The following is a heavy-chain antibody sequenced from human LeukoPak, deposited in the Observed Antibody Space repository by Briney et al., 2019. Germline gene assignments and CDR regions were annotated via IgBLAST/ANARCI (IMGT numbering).Heavy chain of an antibody. J-gene: IGHJ3*02. CDR2: IRSKANSYAT. CDR3: AMPPPATLYSGRSEAFDI. V-gene: IGHV3-73*01. Sequence: GGSLTLSCAASGFTFSGSAMHWVRQASGKGLEWVGRIRSKANSYATAYAASVKRSFTISRDDSKNTAYLQMHSLQTEDTAVYYCAMPPPATLYSGRSEAFDIWGQGTMVTVSS. D-gene: IGHD1-26*01. CDR1: GFTFSGSA.